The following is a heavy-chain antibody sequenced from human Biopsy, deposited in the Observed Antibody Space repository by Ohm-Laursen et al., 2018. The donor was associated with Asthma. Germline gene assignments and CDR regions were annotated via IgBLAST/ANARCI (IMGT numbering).Heavy chain of an antibody. Sequence: SSVKVSCKASGDSFSNYAISWVRQAPGQGLEWMGGLIPVLGTPDHAQMFEGRVMITADESTSTAYMELSSLSSEDTAVYYCARGYSGSDRIVYYYSGLEVWGLGTTVTVSS. CDR3: ARGYSGSDRIVYYYSGLEV. D-gene: IGHD5-12*01. CDR2: LIPVLGTP. J-gene: IGHJ6*02. CDR1: GDSFSNYA. V-gene: IGHV1-69*01.